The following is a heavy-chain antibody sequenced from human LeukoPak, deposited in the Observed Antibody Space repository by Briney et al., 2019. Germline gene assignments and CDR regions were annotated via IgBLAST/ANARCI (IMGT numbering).Heavy chain of an antibody. J-gene: IGHJ4*02. CDR3: ERGLAYYYDSSDYFLDY. CDR1: GFTFSSYA. Sequence: GRSLRLSCAASGFTFSSYAMHWVRQAPGKGLEWVAVISYDGSNKYYADSVKGRFTISRDNSKNTLYLQMNSLRPEDTAVYYCERGLAYYYDSSDYFLDYWGQGTLVTVSS. V-gene: IGHV3-30*04. CDR2: ISYDGSNK. D-gene: IGHD3-22*01.